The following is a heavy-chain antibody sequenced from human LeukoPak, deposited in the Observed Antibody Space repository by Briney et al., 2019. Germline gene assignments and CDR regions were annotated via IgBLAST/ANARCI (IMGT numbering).Heavy chain of an antibody. Sequence: AGGSLRLSCAASGFTFSSYGMHWVRQAPGKGLEWVAVISYDGSNKYYADSVKGRFTISRDNSKNTLYLQMNSLRAEDTAVYYCAKDRLKGYFDWLGFVWGQGTLVTVSS. D-gene: IGHD3-9*01. CDR2: ISYDGSNK. J-gene: IGHJ4*02. CDR3: AKDRLKGYFDWLGFV. V-gene: IGHV3-30*18. CDR1: GFTFSSYG.